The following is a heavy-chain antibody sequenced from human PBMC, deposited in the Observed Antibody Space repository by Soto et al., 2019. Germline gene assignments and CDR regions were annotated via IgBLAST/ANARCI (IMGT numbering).Heavy chain of an antibody. CDR3: ARDLVRGITGTTTAFDI. D-gene: IGHD1-7*01. Sequence: ASVKVSCKASGYTFTSYGISWVRQAPGQGLEWMGWISASGGSTSYAQKFQGRVTMTRDTSTSTVYMELSSLRSEDTAVYYCARDLVRGITGTTTAFDIWGQGTMVTVSS. V-gene: IGHV1-46*03. J-gene: IGHJ3*02. CDR1: GYTFTSYG. CDR2: ISASGGST.